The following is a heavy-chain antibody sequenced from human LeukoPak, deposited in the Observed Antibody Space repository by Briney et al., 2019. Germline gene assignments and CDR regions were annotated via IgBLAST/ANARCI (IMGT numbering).Heavy chain of an antibody. CDR3: ASGSYFQIDY. J-gene: IGHJ4*02. CDR2: ISGSGLGT. D-gene: IGHD1-26*01. V-gene: IGHV3-23*01. CDR1: GFTFGSYA. Sequence: GGSLRLSCAASGFTFGSYAISWVRQAPGKGLEWVSTISGSGLGTYHADSVKGRFTISRDNAKSTLYLQMNNLRVEDTAVYYCASGSYFQIDYWGQGTLVTVSS.